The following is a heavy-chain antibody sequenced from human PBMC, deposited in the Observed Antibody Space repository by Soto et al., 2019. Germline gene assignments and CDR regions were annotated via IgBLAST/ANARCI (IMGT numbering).Heavy chain of an antibody. J-gene: IGHJ6*02. CDR1: GGSISSGDYY. CDR3: ARDAYMVRGGNYYYGMDV. V-gene: IGHV4-30-4*01. Sequence: PSETLSLTCTVSGGSISSGDYYWSWIRQPPGKGLEWIGYIYYSGSTHYNPSLKSRVTISVDTSKNQFSLKLSSVTAADTAVYYCARDAYMVRGGNYYYGMDVWGQGTTVTVSS. D-gene: IGHD3-10*01. CDR2: IYYSGST.